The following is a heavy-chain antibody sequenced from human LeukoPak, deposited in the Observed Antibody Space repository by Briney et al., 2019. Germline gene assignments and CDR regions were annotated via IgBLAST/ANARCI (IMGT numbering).Heavy chain of an antibody. Sequence: SETLSLTCTVSGDSVSSPNYYWNWIRQSPGKGLEWIGYIYNSGRTNYNPSLKSRVTISVDTSKNQFSLKLSSVTAADTAVYYCARADGDYEGWFDPWGQGTLVTVSS. CDR3: ARADGDYEGWFDP. D-gene: IGHD4-17*01. CDR1: GDSVSSPNYY. V-gene: IGHV4-61*01. CDR2: IYNSGRT. J-gene: IGHJ5*02.